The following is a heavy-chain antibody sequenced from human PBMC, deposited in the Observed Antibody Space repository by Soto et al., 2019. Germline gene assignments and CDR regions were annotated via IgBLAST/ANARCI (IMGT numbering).Heavy chain of an antibody. J-gene: IGHJ6*02. CDR2: VIPIFGTA. Sequence: QVQLVQAGAEVKKPGSSVKVSCKASGGTFSSYAISWVRQAPGQGLEWRGGVIPIFGTANYAQKIQGRVTITADESTIKAYMELSSLRSEDTAVYYCARGWVPYSSSWYDYYYYGMDVWGQGTTVTVSS. V-gene: IGHV1-69*12. D-gene: IGHD6-13*01. CDR1: GGTFSSYA. CDR3: ARGWVPYSSSWYDYYYYGMDV.